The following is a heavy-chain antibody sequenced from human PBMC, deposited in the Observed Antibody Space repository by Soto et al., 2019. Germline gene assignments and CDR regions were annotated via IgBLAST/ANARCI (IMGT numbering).Heavy chain of an antibody. CDR1: GGSISSSSYY. J-gene: IGHJ4*02. CDR2: IYYSGST. D-gene: IGHD2-15*01. V-gene: IGHV4-39*01. CDR3: ARRTPAISISDH. Sequence: SETLSLTCTVSGGSISSSSYYWGWIRQPPGKGLEWIGSIYYSGSTYYNPSLKSRVTISVDTSKNQFSLKLSSVTAADTAVYYCARRTPAISISDHWGQGPLVTVSS.